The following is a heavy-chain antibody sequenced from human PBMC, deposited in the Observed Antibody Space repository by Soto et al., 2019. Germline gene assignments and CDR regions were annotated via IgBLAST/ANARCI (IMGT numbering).Heavy chain of an antibody. D-gene: IGHD6-6*01. Sequence: SLTCAVSGGSVSDSYWSWIRQPPGRGLEWIGNVFYSGSTKYSHTLESRVTISVDTSKNQFSLKLRSVSAADTAVYYCARGGKSYSSSPPIPIDXWGQGTLVTV. V-gene: IGHV4-59*02. J-gene: IGHJ4*02. CDR1: GGSVSDSY. CDR2: VFYSGST. CDR3: ARGGKSYSSSPPIPIDX.